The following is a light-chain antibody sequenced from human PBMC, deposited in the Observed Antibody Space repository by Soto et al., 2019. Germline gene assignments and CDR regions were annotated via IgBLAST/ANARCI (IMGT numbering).Light chain of an antibody. Sequence: QSVLTQPASVSGSPGQSITISCTGTSSDVGGYNYVSWYQQHPGKAPKLMIYDVSNRPSGVSNRFSGSKSGNTASLTISGLHAEDEDDYYCRSSTSSSTLFGGGTQLTVL. CDR3: RSSTSSSTL. CDR1: SSDVGGYNY. J-gene: IGLJ2*01. CDR2: DVS. V-gene: IGLV2-14*01.